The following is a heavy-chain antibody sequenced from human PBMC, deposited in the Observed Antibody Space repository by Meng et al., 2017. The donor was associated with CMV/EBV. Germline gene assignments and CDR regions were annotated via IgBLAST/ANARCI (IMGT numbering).Heavy chain of an antibody. CDR2: INPSGGST. V-gene: IGHV1-46*01. Sequence: ASVKVSCKASGYTFTSYYMHWVRRAPGQGLEWMGIINPSGGSTSYAQKFQGRVTMTRDTSTSTVYMELSSLRSEDTAVYYCARDKVVPAAIGYAFDIWGQGTMVTVSS. CDR3: ARDKVVPAAIGYAFDI. J-gene: IGHJ3*02. D-gene: IGHD2-2*02. CDR1: GYTFTSYY.